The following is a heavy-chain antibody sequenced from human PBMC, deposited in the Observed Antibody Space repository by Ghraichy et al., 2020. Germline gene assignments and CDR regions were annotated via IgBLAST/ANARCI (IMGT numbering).Heavy chain of an antibody. D-gene: IGHD2-15*01. CDR3: AKGHGDLAYGIGASCSGGVIEY. V-gene: IGHV3-23*01. CDR2: ISGSGDST. Sequence: GGSLRLSCAASGFTFSSYAMTWVRQAPGKGPEWVSAISGSGDSTYYADSVKGRFTISRDNSKNTLYLQINSLTAEDTAVYYCAKGHGDLAYGIGASCSGGVIEYWGQGTLVTVSA. CDR1: GFTFSSYA. J-gene: IGHJ4*02.